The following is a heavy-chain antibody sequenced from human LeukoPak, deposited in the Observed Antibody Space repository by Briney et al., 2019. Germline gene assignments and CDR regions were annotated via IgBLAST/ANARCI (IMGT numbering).Heavy chain of an antibody. CDR3: ARDRSSGSSWFQYYYYYYMDV. CDR1: GFTFSSYS. V-gene: IGHV3-21*01. D-gene: IGHD6-13*01. Sequence: PGGSLRLSCAASGFTFSSYSMNWVRQAPGKGLEWVSSISSSSSYIYYADSVKGRFTISRDNAKNSLYLQMNSLRAEDTAVYYCARDRSSGSSWFQYYYYYYMDVWGKGTTVTVSS. J-gene: IGHJ6*03. CDR2: ISSSSSYI.